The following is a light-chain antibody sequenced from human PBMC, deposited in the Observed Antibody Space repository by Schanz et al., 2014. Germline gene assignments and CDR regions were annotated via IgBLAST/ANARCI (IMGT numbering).Light chain of an antibody. CDR2: GAS. CDR3: QQYGTSPWT. V-gene: IGKV3-20*01. J-gene: IGKJ1*01. Sequence: TQSPATLSVSPGEGATLSCRASQSVSSSYLAWYQQKPGQAPRLLIYGASSRATGIPDRFSGSGSGTDFALTITRLEPADFAVYHCQQYGTSPWTFGQGTKVEIK. CDR1: QSVSSSY.